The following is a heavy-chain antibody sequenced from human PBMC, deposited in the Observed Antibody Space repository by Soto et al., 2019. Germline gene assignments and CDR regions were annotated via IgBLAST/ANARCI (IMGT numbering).Heavy chain of an antibody. CDR2: IYYSGST. CDR1: GGSISSYY. CDR3: ARGPYQLLSFDY. Sequence: SETLSLTCTVSGGSISSYYWSWIRQPPGKGLEWIGYIYYSGSTNYNPSLKSRVTISVDTSKNQFSLKLSSVTAADTAVYYCARGPYQLLSFDYWGQGTLVTVSS. J-gene: IGHJ4*02. V-gene: IGHV4-59*01. D-gene: IGHD2-2*01.